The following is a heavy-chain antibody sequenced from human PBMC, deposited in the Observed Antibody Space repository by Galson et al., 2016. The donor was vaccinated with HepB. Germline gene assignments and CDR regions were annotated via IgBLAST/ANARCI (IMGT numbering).Heavy chain of an antibody. J-gene: IGHJ4*02. CDR2: ISSKSYGATT. Sequence: SLRLSCAASGFTFSDYPMSWFRQAPGKGPEWISFISSKSYGATTDYVASVKGRFTISRDDFGSLVYLQMTSLTPEDTSVYYCSRGSPYDQCLLAGHFASWGRGTLVTVSS. CDR3: SRGSPYDQCLLAGHFAS. D-gene: IGHD3-16*01. CDR1: GFTFSDYP. V-gene: IGHV3-49*03.